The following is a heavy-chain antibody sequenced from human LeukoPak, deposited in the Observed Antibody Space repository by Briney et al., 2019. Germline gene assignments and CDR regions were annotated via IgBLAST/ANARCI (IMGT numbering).Heavy chain of an antibody. CDR3: ARSVLDPDYYYYMDV. Sequence: SETLSLTCTVSGGSISSGSYYWSWIRKPAGKGLEWIGRIYTSGSTNYNPSLKSRVTISVDTSKNQFSLKLSSVTAADTAVYYCARSVLDPDYYYYMDVWGKGTTVTVSS. J-gene: IGHJ6*03. CDR2: IYTSGST. CDR1: GGSISSGSYY. V-gene: IGHV4-61*02.